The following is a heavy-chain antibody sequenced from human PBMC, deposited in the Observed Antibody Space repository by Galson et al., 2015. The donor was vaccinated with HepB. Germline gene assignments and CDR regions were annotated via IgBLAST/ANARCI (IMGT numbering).Heavy chain of an antibody. CDR1: GYTLTELS. D-gene: IGHD1-26*01. V-gene: IGHV1-24*01. CDR3: ATDDPGGVGSFDY. J-gene: IGHJ4*02. CDR2: FDPEDGET. Sequence: SVKVSCKVSGYTLTELSMHWVRQAPGKGLEWMGGFDPEDGETIYAQKFQGRVTMTEDTSTDTAYMELSSLRSEDTAVYYCATDDPGGVGSFDYWGQGTLVTVSS.